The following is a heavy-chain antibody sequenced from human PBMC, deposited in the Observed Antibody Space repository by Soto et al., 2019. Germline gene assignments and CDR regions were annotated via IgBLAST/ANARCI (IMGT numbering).Heavy chain of an antibody. CDR3: VKDHPALEY. J-gene: IGHJ4*01. Sequence: EVQLVESGGGLVQPGGSLRLTCSASGFTFSDYAMHWVRQTPGKGLEYVSVIRSGGDRIYYADSVKGRFTISRDNSKNTLLLQMNSLRPDDTAMYYCVKDHPALEYWGHGTLVTVSS. CDR1: GFTFSDYA. V-gene: IGHV3-64D*06. CDR2: IRSGGDRI.